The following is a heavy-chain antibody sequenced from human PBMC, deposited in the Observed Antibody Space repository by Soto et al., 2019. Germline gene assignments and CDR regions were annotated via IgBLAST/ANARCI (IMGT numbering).Heavy chain of an antibody. Sequence: QVQLVESGGGVVQPGRSLRLSCAASGFTFSSYGMHWVRQAPGKGLEWVAVIWYDGSNKYYADSVKGRFTISRDNSKNTLYLQMKSLRAEDTAVYYCARISGSTLHDAFDIWGQGTMVTVSS. CDR1: GFTFSSYG. CDR3: ARISGSTLHDAFDI. D-gene: IGHD3-22*01. CDR2: IWYDGSNK. V-gene: IGHV3-33*01. J-gene: IGHJ3*02.